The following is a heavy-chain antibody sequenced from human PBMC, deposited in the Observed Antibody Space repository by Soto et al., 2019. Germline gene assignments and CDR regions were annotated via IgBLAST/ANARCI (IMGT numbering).Heavy chain of an antibody. Sequence: EVQLVESGGGLVKPGGSLRLSRAASGFTFSSYSMNWVRQAPGKGLEWVSSISSSSSYIYYADSVKGRFTISRDNAKNSLYLQMNSLRAEDTAVYYCARDMITFGGVIVIPAFDIWGQGTMVTVSS. CDR3: ARDMITFGGVIVIPAFDI. CDR1: GFTFSSYS. J-gene: IGHJ3*02. D-gene: IGHD3-16*02. V-gene: IGHV3-21*01. CDR2: ISSSSSYI.